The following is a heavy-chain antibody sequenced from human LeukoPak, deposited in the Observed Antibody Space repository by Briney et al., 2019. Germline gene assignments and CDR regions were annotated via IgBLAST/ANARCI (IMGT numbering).Heavy chain of an antibody. CDR2: IYYSGST. Sequence: SQTLSLTCTVSGGSISSGGYYWRWIRQHPGKGLEWIGYIYYSGSTYYNPSLKSRVTISVYTSKNQFSLKLSSVTAADTAVYYCARLLWFGELFLGRFDPWGQGTLVTVSS. CDR1: GGSISSGGYY. J-gene: IGHJ5*02. V-gene: IGHV4-31*03. CDR3: ARLLWFGELFLGRFDP. D-gene: IGHD3-10*01.